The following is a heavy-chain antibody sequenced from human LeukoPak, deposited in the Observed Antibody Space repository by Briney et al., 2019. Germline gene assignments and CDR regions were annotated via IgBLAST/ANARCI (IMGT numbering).Heavy chain of an antibody. CDR1: GGSISSYY. CDR2: IYTSGST. CDR3: ARRPWERHYYMDV. J-gene: IGHJ6*03. D-gene: IGHD1-1*01. Sequence: PSETLSLTCTVSGGSISSYYGSWIRQPPGKGLEWIWYIYTSGSTNYNPSLKSRVTISVDTSKNQFSLKLSSVTAADTAVYYCARRPWERHYYMDVWGKGTTVTVSS. V-gene: IGHV4-4*09.